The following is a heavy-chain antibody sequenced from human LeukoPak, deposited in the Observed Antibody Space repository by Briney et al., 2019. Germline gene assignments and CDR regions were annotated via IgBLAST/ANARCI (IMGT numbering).Heavy chain of an antibody. CDR2: IYYSGST. Sequence: PSETLSLTCTVSGGSISSHYWSWIRQPPGKGLEWIGYIYYSGSTNYNPSLKSRVTISVDTSKNQFSLKLSSVTAADTAVYYCARTPNDIVVVPAVENWFDPWGQGTLVTVSS. J-gene: IGHJ5*02. CDR3: ARTPNDIVVVPAVENWFDP. V-gene: IGHV4-59*11. CDR1: GGSISSHY. D-gene: IGHD2-2*01.